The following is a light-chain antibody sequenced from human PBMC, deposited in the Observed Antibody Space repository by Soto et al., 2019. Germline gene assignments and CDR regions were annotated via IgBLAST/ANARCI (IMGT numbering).Light chain of an antibody. J-gene: IGKJ5*01. V-gene: IGKV3-20*01. CDR3: QQYGTTRIT. CDR2: GAS. Sequence: EILFTQSPSPPSFSPGGKTPPPRRASQSVSSSYLAWYQQKPGQAPRLLMYGASNRATGIPDRFSGSGSETDFTLTISRLEPEDFAVYYCQQYGTTRITFGQGTRLEIK. CDR1: QSVSSSY.